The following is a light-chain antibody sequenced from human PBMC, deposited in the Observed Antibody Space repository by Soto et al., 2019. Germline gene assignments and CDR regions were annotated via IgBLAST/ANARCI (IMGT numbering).Light chain of an antibody. Sequence: DIQMTQSPSTLSASVGDRVTITCRASQSISTWLAWYQQKPGKAPKLLIYKASSLESGVPSSFSGSGSGTEFTLTISSLQPDDYATYYCQQYSSYPYTFGQGTKVDIK. CDR1: QSISTW. CDR3: QQYSSYPYT. J-gene: IGKJ2*01. CDR2: KAS. V-gene: IGKV1-5*03.